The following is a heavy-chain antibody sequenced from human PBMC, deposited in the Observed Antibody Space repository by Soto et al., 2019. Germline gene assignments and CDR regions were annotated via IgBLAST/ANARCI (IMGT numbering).Heavy chain of an antibody. D-gene: IGHD2-15*01. Sequence: EVQLVESGGGLVQPGGSLRLSCAASGFTFSSYAMSWVRQAPGKGLEWVSATSGRGGSTNSADSAKVRCTISRDNSKYTLYLQMNSLRAEDTAVYYCAKDVVVDARGWFDPWGQGTLVTVSS. J-gene: IGHJ5*02. V-gene: IGHV3-23*04. CDR1: GFTFSSYA. CDR3: AKDVVVDARGWFDP. CDR2: TSGRGGST.